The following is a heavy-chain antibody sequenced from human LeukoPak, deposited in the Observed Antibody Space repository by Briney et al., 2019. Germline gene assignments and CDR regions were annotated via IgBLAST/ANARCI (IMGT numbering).Heavy chain of an antibody. CDR2: IYYSGST. D-gene: IGHD2-15*01. CDR3: AGTPNWFDP. V-gene: IGHV4-59*01. J-gene: IGHJ5*02. Sequence: SETLSLTCSVSGDSISSYYWSWIRQPPGKGLEWIGYIYYSGSTNYNPSLKSRVTISVDTSKNQLSLKLSSVTAADTAVYYCAGTPNWFDPWGQGTLVTVSS. CDR1: GDSISSYY.